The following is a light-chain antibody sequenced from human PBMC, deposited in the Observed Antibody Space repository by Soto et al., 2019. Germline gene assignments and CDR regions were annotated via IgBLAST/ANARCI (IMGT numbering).Light chain of an antibody. CDR1: QSVSGY. V-gene: IGKV3-20*01. CDR2: GAS. CDR3: HLVGTSIT. Sequence: LPRSLGPWCYYWRLKAPMSCRASQSVSGYLAWYQQKPGQAPRLLIYGASSRATGIPDMFSGSGSVLRSIRVISRLEPEDFAVYYCHLVGTSITLGKGTRLEIK. J-gene: IGKJ5*01.